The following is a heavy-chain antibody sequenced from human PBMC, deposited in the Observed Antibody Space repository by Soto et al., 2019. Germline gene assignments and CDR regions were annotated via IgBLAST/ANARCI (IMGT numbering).Heavy chain of an antibody. V-gene: IGHV1-18*04. J-gene: IGHJ6*02. Sequence: XAVKVSCPSSGCTFSCYSIPWVRQAPGQGLEWMGRISGYNGNTNYARTLRVRLTLTTDTSTSTAYMELRSLTSDDTAVYYCARDVFCGGAPACPDMDVWGQGTTVTVSS. D-gene: IGHD2-21*01. CDR3: ARDVFCGGAPACPDMDV. CDR2: ISGYNGNT. CDR1: GCTFSCYS.